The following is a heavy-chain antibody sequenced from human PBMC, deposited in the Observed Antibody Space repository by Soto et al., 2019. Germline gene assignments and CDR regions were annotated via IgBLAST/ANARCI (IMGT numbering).Heavy chain of an antibody. J-gene: IGHJ1*01. CDR3: AHIRVTMIVGAGYFQH. D-gene: IGHD3-22*01. CDR2: IYWDDTK. Sequence: QITLKESGPTLVKPTQTLTLICTFSGFSLSSSGVGVGWIRQPPGKALEWVALIYWDDTKRYSPSLKSGLTITKNTSKNXVVLTMTNMDPVDTATYYCAHIRVTMIVGAGYFQHWGQGTLVTVSS. CDR1: GFSLSSSGVG. V-gene: IGHV2-5*02.